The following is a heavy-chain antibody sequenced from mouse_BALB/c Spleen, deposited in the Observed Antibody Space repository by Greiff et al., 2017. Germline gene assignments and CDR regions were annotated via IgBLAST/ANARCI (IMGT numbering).Heavy chain of an antibody. J-gene: IGHJ2*01. CDR2: INPSTGYT. Sequence: VHLVESGAELAKPGASVKMSCKASGYTFTSYWMHWVKQRPGQGLEWIGYINPSTGYTEYNQKFKDKATLTADKSSSTAYMQLSSLTSEDSAVYYCARTGDDLLDYWGQGTTLTVSS. CDR3: ARTGDDLLDY. V-gene: IGHV1-7*01. D-gene: IGHD2-12*01. CDR1: GYTFTSYW.